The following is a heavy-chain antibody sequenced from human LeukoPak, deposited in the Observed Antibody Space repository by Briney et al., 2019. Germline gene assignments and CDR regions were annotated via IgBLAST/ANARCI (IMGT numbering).Heavy chain of an antibody. J-gene: IGHJ6*03. Sequence: SETLSLTCTVSGGSISSGSYYWSWIRQPAGKGLEWIGRIYTSGSTNYNPSLKSRVTISVDTSKNQFSLKLSSVTAADTAVYYCARSPSYSYYYMDVWGKGTTVTGSS. V-gene: IGHV4-61*02. CDR3: ARSPSYSYYYMDV. CDR2: IYTSGST. CDR1: GGSISSGSYY.